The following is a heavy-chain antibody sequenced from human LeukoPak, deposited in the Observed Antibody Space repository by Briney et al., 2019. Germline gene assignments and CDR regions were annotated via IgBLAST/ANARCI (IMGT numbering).Heavy chain of an antibody. CDR2: IYYSGNT. V-gene: IGHV4-59*12. Sequence: SETLSLTCTVSGGSISSYYWSWIRQPPGKGLEWIGYIYYSGNTNYNPSLKSRVTMSVDTSQNQFSLKLSSVTAADTAVYYCARVGIVGATVDAFDIWGQGTMVTVSS. D-gene: IGHD1-26*01. CDR1: GGSISSYY. J-gene: IGHJ3*02. CDR3: ARVGIVGATVDAFDI.